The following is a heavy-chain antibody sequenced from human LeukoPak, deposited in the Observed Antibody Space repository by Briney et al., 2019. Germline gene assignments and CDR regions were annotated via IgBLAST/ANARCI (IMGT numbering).Heavy chain of an antibody. Sequence: GGSLRLSCAASGFTFSSYGMHWVRQAPGKGLEWEAVIWYDGSNKYYADSVKGRFTISRDNSKNTLYLQMNSLRAEDTAVYYCARDYCSGGSCYDFDYWGQGTLVTVSS. V-gene: IGHV3-33*01. D-gene: IGHD2-15*01. CDR3: ARDYCSGGSCYDFDY. J-gene: IGHJ4*02. CDR1: GFTFSSYG. CDR2: IWYDGSNK.